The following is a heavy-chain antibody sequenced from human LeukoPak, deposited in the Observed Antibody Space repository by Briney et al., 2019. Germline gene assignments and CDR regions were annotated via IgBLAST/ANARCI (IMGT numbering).Heavy chain of an antibody. CDR2: IYYSGST. CDR3: ASGRYFDWLLSSHRGYNWFDP. J-gene: IGHJ5*02. CDR1: GGSISSSSYY. D-gene: IGHD3-9*01. Sequence: PSETLSLTCTVSGGSISSSSYYWGWIRQPPGKGLEWIGSIYYSGSTYYNPSLKSRVTISVDTSKNQFSLKLSSVTAADTAVYYCASGRYFDWLLSSHRGYNWFDPWGQGTLVTVSS. V-gene: IGHV4-39*07.